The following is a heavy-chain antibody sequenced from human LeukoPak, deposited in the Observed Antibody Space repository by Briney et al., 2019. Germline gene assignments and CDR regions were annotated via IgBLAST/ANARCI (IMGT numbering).Heavy chain of an antibody. V-gene: IGHV3-23*01. CDR3: AKDSLSPVLRYFDWLSQPNWFDP. Sequence: PGGSLRLSCAASGLTFSSYAMSWVRQAPGKGLEWVSAISGSGGSTYYADSVKGRFTISRDNSKNTLYLQMNSLRAEDTAVYYCAKDSLSPVLRYFDWLSQPNWFDPWGQGTLVTVSS. D-gene: IGHD3-9*01. CDR2: ISGSGGST. J-gene: IGHJ5*02. CDR1: GLTFSSYA.